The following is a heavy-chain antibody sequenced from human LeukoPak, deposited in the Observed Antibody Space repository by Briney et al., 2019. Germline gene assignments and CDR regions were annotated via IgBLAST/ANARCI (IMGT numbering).Heavy chain of an antibody. CDR1: GYSFTSYW. CDR2: IYPGDSDT. J-gene: IGHJ3*02. Sequence: GGSLQISCKGSGYSFTSYWIGWVRQMPGKGLEWMGIIYPGDSDTRYSPSFQGQVTISADKSISTAYLQRSSLKASDTAMYYCASAYYYDSSGYYFDAFDIWGQGTMVTVSS. D-gene: IGHD3-22*01. CDR3: ASAYYYDSSGYYFDAFDI. V-gene: IGHV5-51*01.